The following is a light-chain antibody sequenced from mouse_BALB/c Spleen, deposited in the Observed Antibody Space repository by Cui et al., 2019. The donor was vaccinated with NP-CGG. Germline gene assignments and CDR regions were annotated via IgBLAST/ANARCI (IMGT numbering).Light chain of an antibody. CDR3: QQWSSSPPST. CDR2: SIS. V-gene: IGKV4-68*01. Sequence: KETMTCSASSSVIYMTWLQQKPGSSPKLWIYSISNLAAGVPARFSGSGSGTSYSLTISSVKAEDAATYYCQQWSSSPPSTFGAGTKLELK. CDR1: SSVIY. J-gene: IGKJ5*01.